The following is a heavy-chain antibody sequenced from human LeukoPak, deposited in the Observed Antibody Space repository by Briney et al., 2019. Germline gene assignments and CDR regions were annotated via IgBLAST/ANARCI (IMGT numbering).Heavy chain of an antibody. CDR1: GYTFTSYD. CDR2: MNPNSGNT. Sequence: GASVKVSCKASGYTFTSYDINWVRQATGQGLEWMGWMNPNSGNTGYAQKFQGRVTMTRNTSISTAYMELSSLRSEDTAVYYCARVCSGGSCLLYYYGMDVWGQGTTVTVPS. D-gene: IGHD2-15*01. J-gene: IGHJ6*02. CDR3: ARVCSGGSCLLYYYGMDV. V-gene: IGHV1-8*01.